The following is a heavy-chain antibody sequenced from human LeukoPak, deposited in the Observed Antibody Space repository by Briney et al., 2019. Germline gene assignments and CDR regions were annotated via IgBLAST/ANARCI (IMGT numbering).Heavy chain of an antibody. D-gene: IGHD3-22*01. CDR1: GYTFTGYY. CDR2: INPNSGGT. J-gene: IGHJ1*01. V-gene: IGHV1-2*02. Sequence: ASVKVSCKASGYTFTGYYMHWVRQAPGQGLEWMGWINPNSGGTNYAQKFQGRVTMTRDTSISTAYMELSRLRFDDTAVYYCATPGFDSSGYYYHEYFQHWGQGTLVTVSS. CDR3: ATPGFDSSGYYYHEYFQH.